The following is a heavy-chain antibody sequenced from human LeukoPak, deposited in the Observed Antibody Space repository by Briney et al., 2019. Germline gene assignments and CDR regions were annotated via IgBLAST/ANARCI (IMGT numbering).Heavy chain of an antibody. CDR3: TREGHYDSRVYLDY. CDR1: GFTFGDYA. Sequence: GGSLRLSCTASGFTFGDYAMSWFRQAPGKGLEWVGFIRSKAYGGTTEYAASVKGRFTISRDDSKSIAYLQMNSLKTEDTAVFSCTREGHYDSRVYLDYGGKGTLAPVPS. CDR2: IRSKAYGGTT. D-gene: IGHD3-22*01. V-gene: IGHV3-49*03. J-gene: IGHJ4*02.